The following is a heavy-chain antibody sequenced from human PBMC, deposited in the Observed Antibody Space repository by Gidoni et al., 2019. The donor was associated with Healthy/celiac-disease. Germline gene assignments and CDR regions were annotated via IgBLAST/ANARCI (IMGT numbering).Heavy chain of an antibody. D-gene: IGHD6-13*01. CDR3: ANRRKSSWYLE. Sequence: EVQLLESGGGLVQPGGALRLFCAASGFTFSSYAMSWVRQAPGKGLEWVSAISGSGGSTYYASSVKGRFTISRDNSKNTLYLQMNSLRAEDTAVYYCANRRKSSWYLEWGQGTLVTVSS. CDR2: ISGSGGST. V-gene: IGHV3-23*01. J-gene: IGHJ4*02. CDR1: GFTFSSYA.